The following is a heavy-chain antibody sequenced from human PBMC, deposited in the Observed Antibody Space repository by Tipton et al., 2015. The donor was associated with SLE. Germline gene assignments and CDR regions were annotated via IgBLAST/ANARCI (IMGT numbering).Heavy chain of an antibody. D-gene: IGHD2-15*01. V-gene: IGHV4-30-2*04. CDR3: ARDVEDLCLLDY. J-gene: IGHJ4*02. Sequence: CYNPSLRSRVTISVDTSKNQFSLKLSSVTAADTALYYCARDVEDLCLLDYWGQGTLVTDSS.